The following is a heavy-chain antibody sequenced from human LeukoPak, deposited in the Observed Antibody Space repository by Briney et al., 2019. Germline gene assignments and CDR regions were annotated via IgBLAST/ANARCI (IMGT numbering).Heavy chain of an antibody. CDR3: AKDPPGIAVAPPDY. Sequence: AISGSGGSTYYADSVKGRFTISRDNSKNTLYLQMNSLRAEDTAVYYCAKDPPGIAVAPPDYWGQGTLVTVSS. V-gene: IGHV3-23*01. J-gene: IGHJ4*02. CDR2: ISGSGGST. D-gene: IGHD6-19*01.